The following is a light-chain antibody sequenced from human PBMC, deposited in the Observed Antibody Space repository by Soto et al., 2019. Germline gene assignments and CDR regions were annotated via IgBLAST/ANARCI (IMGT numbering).Light chain of an antibody. V-gene: IGKV1-5*03. J-gene: IGKJ3*01. CDR2: KAS. CDR3: QQYNTYSPVT. CDR1: QSISSW. Sequence: DIQMTQSPSTLSASVGDRVIITCRASQSISSWLAWYQQKPGKAPNLLIYKASTLESGVPSRFSGSGSGTEFTLTISSLQPDDFATYYCQQYNTYSPVTFGPGTKVDIK.